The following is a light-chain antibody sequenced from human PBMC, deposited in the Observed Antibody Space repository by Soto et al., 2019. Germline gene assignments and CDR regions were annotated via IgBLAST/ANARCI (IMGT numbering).Light chain of an antibody. CDR3: QQSSSTVLT. V-gene: IGKV1-39*01. J-gene: IGKJ4*01. Sequence: DLQMTQSPSSLSASVGDRVTITCRASQSISSYLNWYQQKPGKAPKLLIYAASSLQGGVPSRFSGSGSGTDFTLPISSLQREDCAIYYCQQSSSTVLTCGGGTKVDLK. CDR1: QSISSY. CDR2: AAS.